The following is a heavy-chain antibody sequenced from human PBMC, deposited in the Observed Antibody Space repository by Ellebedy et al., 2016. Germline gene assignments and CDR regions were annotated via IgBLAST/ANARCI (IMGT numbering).Heavy chain of an antibody. D-gene: IGHD6-6*01. CDR3: ARDVSASKRIARGLEY. V-gene: IGHV4-59*12. Sequence: SETLSLXXTVSSGSISEDYWSWIRQRPGKGQEWMGYGFHSGYTNYNPSLKSRVAISIDTSKNQFYLKLRSVTAADTAMYYCARDVSASKRIARGLEYWGQGILVIVSS. CDR2: GFHSGYT. CDR1: SGSISEDY. J-gene: IGHJ4*02.